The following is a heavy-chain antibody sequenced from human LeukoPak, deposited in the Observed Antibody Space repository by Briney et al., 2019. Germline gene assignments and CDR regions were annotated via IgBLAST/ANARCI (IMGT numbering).Heavy chain of an antibody. Sequence: GGSLRLSCAASGFIFGDYNMNWVRQAPGKGLEWVSVIYSGGNGDYADSVKGRFIVSRDNSKNTLYLQMNSLRADDTAVYYCARETPAVAGAFDYWGQGTLVTVSS. J-gene: IGHJ4*02. V-gene: IGHV3-53*01. CDR3: ARETPAVAGAFDY. CDR2: IYSGGNG. CDR1: GFIFGDYN. D-gene: IGHD6-19*01.